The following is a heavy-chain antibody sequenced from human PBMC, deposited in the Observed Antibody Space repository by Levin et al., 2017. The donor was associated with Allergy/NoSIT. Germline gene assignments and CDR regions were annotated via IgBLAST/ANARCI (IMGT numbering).Heavy chain of an antibody. Sequence: GESLKISCAASGFTLRSHVMHWVRQAPGKGLEWVSVISYDGATKYYTASVKGRFTITRDNSKNTVNLQMDSLRPEDTGIYYCARDEKSFRAQVAGSTFDYWGQGTLVTVAS. D-gene: IGHD5-12*01. CDR3: ARDEKSFRAQVAGSTFDY. CDR2: ISYDGATK. J-gene: IGHJ4*02. CDR1: GFTLRSHV. V-gene: IGHV3-30*19.